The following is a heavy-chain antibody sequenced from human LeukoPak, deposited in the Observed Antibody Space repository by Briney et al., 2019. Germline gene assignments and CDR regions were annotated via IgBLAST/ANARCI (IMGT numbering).Heavy chain of an antibody. V-gene: IGHV1-2*02. CDR1: GYTLTGYY. Sequence: GASVKVSCKASGYTLTGYYMHRVRQAPGQGLEWMGWINPNSGGTNYAQKFQGRVTMTRDTSISTAYMELSRLRSDDTAVYYCARVFYGSRNFDYWGQGTLVTVSS. D-gene: IGHD3-10*01. CDR2: INPNSGGT. CDR3: ARVFYGSRNFDY. J-gene: IGHJ4*02.